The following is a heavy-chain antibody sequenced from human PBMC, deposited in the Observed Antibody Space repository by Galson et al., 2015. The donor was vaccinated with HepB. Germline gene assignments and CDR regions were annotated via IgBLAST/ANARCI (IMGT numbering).Heavy chain of an antibody. CDR1: GFTFSSYA. CDR3: ARSSLLWFGELMD. D-gene: IGHD3-10*01. J-gene: IGHJ1*01. CDR2: ISYDGSNK. Sequence: SLRLSCAASGFTFSSYAMHWVRQAPGKGLEWVAVISYDGSNKYYADSVKGRFTISRDNSKNTLYLQMNSLRAEDTAVYYCARSSLLWFGELMDWSQGTLVTVSS. V-gene: IGHV3-30*04.